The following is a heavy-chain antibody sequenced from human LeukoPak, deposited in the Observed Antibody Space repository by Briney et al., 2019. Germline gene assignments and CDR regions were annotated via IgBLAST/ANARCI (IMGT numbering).Heavy chain of an antibody. CDR1: GFTSSSYW. CDR3: ARDRGSSGWYEFDY. D-gene: IGHD6-19*01. V-gene: IGHV3-7*01. Sequence: AGSLRLSCAASGFTSSSYWMSWVRQAPGKGLEWVANIKQDGSEKYYVDSVKGRFTISRDNAKNSLYLQMNSLRAEDTAVYYCARDRGSSGWYEFDYWGQGTLVTVSS. CDR2: IKQDGSEK. J-gene: IGHJ4*02.